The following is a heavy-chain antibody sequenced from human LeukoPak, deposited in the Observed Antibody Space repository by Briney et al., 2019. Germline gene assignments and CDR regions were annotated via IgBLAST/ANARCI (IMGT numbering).Heavy chain of an antibody. Sequence: GGSLRLSCAASGFTFSDYSMSWIRQAPGKGLEWVSYIRSSGNTIYYADSVKGRFTISRDNAKNSLYLQMNSLRAEDTAVYYCAKVGMGSITGTGDYWGQGTLVTVSS. D-gene: IGHD1-20*01. CDR2: IRSSGNTI. J-gene: IGHJ4*02. CDR1: GFTFSDYS. CDR3: AKVGMGSITGTGDY. V-gene: IGHV3-11*01.